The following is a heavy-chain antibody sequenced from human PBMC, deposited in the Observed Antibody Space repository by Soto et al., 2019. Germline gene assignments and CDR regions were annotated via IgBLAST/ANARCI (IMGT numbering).Heavy chain of an antibody. V-gene: IGHV3-48*03. J-gene: IGHJ4*02. CDR3: ARGPPLDY. CDR2: ISSSGSTI. Sequence: VGSLKLSCAASGFTCSSYEMNWVRQAPGKGLEWVSYISSSGSTIYYADSVKGRFTISRGNAKNSLYLQMNSLRAEDTAVYYCARGPPLDYWGQGTLVTVSS. CDR1: GFTCSSYE.